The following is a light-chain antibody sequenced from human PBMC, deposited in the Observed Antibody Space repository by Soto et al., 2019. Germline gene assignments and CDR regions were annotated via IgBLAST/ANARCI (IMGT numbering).Light chain of an antibody. CDR1: QSVRSN. CDR2: DAS. V-gene: IGKV3-15*01. J-gene: IGKJ1*01. Sequence: EIVMTQSPVTLSVSPGERATLSCRASQSVRSNLAWYQQKPGQAPRLLMYDASTRATGIPARFSGSGSGTEFTLTISSLQSEDFEAYYCQQYNYWPPWTFGQGTKVDIK. CDR3: QQYNYWPPWT.